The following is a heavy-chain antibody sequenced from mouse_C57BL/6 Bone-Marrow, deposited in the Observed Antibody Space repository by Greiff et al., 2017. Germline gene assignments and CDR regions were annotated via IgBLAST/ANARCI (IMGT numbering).Heavy chain of an antibody. Sequence: EVMLVESGGDLVKPGGSLKLSCAASGFTFSSYGMSWVRQTPDKRLEWVATISSGGSYTYYPDSVTGRFTISRDNAKNTLYLQMSSLKSEDTAMYYCARQGYDYLDYWGQGTTLTVSS. CDR1: GFTFSSYG. D-gene: IGHD2-3*01. CDR3: ARQGYDYLDY. V-gene: IGHV5-6*01. CDR2: ISSGGSYT. J-gene: IGHJ2*01.